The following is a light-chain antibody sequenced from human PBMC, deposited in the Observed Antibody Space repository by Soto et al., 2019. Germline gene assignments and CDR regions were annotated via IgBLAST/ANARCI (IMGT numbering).Light chain of an antibody. V-gene: IGKV1-13*02. CDR1: QDISNT. Sequence: ALQLTQSPSSLSASVGDRVTITCRASQDISNTLAWYQRKPGKAPKVLIYGVFTLESGVPSRFSGSRSGTDFTLTISSLQPEDFASYYCQQHDSYPRTFGQGTKLELK. CDR2: GVF. CDR3: QQHDSYPRT. J-gene: IGKJ2*01.